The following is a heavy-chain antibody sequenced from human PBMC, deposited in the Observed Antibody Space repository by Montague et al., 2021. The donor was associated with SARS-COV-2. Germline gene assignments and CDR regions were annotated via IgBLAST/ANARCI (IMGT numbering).Heavy chain of an antibody. CDR2: ISDTGSTI. Sequence: SLRLSCAASGFTFSDYYMNWIRQAPGKGLEWISYISDTGSTIYYADSVKGRFAVSRDNTKNTLYLQMNSLRAEDTAVYCCAKALMTYGGNAPVDQWGQGTLVTVSS. D-gene: IGHD4-23*01. J-gene: IGHJ4*02. CDR3: AKALMTYGGNAPVDQ. V-gene: IGHV3-11*01. CDR1: GFTFSDYY.